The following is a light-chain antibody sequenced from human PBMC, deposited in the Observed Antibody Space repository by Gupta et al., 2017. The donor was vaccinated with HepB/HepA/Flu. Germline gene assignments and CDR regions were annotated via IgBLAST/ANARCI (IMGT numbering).Light chain of an antibody. V-gene: IGLV2-8*01. Sequence: QSALTQPPSASGSPGPSVPISCTGTSSDVGGYNYVSWYHQHPGKAPKLMIYEVTKRPPGVPDRFSGSKSGNTASLTVAGLQDDDEAEYYCSSYAGSNTLIFGGGTRLTVL. CDR2: EVT. CDR1: SSDVGGYNY. J-gene: IGLJ2*01. CDR3: SSYAGSNTLI.